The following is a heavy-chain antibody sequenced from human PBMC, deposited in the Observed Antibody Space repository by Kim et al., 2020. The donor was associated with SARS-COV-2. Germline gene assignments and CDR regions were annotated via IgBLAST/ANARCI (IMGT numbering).Heavy chain of an antibody. V-gene: IGHV3-23*01. CDR1: GFTFSTHA. Sequence: GGSLRLSCAASGFTFSTHAMSWVRQAPGKGLEWVSLISASGGSTYYAESVKGRIAISRDNSKNTLYLQMNSLRAEDTAVYYYAKSGNSFFFYMDVWGKGTSVAVSS. CDR3: AKSGNSFFFYMDV. CDR2: ISASGGST. J-gene: IGHJ6*03. D-gene: IGHD6-25*01.